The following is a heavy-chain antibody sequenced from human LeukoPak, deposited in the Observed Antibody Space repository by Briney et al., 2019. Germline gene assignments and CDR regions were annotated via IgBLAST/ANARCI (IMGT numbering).Heavy chain of an antibody. V-gene: IGHV3-48*03. D-gene: IGHD4-17*01. CDR3: ARWDYGDYLHFDY. J-gene: IGHJ4*02. CDR2: ISSSGSTI. Sequence: GGSLRLSCAASGFTFSSYEMNWVRQAPGKGLEWVSYISSSGSTIYYADSVKGRFTISRDNAKSSLYLQMNSLRAEDTAVYYCARWDYGDYLHFDYWGQGTLVTVSS. CDR1: GFTFSSYE.